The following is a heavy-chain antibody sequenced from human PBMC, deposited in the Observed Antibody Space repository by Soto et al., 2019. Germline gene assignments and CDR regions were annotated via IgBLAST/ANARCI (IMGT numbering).Heavy chain of an antibody. CDR1: GGSISSSYW. Sequence: SETLSLTCAVSGGSISSSYWWSWVRPPPGTGLGWNGEIYHSGSTNYNPSLKSRVNISVDKSKNQFSLKLSSVTAADTAVYYCARDRYDSSGYVIIDAFDTWGEGTMV. CDR3: ARDRYDSSGYVIIDAFDT. J-gene: IGHJ3*02. CDR2: IYHSGST. V-gene: IGHV4-4*02. D-gene: IGHD3-22*01.